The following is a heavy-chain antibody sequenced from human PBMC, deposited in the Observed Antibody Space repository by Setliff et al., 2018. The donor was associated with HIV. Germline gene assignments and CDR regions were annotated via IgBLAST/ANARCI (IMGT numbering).Heavy chain of an antibody. J-gene: IGHJ5*02. D-gene: IGHD2-21*01. V-gene: IGHV4-39*01. CDR3: ARVPVAGANWFDP. CDR1: GVSINRTDHY. CDR2: VSQSGST. Sequence: SETLSLTCSVSGVSINRTDHYWGWIRQSPWKRLEWIGSVSQSGSTYYNPSLKSRITISVDRSKNLFSLKLISVTAADQGVYYCARVPVAGANWFDPWGLGTLVTVSS.